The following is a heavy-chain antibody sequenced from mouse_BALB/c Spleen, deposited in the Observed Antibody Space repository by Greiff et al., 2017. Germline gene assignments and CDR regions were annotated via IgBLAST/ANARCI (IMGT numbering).Heavy chain of an antibody. J-gene: IGHJ2*01. Sequence: EVQVVESGGGLVKPGGSLKLSCAASGFTFSSYAMSWVRQTPEKRLEWVATISSGGSYTYYPDSVKGRFTISRDNAKNTLYLQMSSLRSEDTAMYYCARHWDGDYYFDYWGQGTTLTVSS. CDR3: ARHWDGDYYFDY. D-gene: IGHD4-1*01. CDR1: GFTFSSYA. V-gene: IGHV5-9-3*01. CDR2: ISSGGSYT.